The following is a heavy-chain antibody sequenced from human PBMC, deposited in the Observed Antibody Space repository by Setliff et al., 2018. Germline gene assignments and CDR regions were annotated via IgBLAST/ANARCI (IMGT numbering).Heavy chain of an antibody. Sequence: SETLSLTCTVSGGSISSSSYYWGWIRQPPGKGLEWIGSIYYSGSTYYNPSLKSRVTISVDTSKNQFSLKLSSVTAADTAVYYCARDFDLEYSYGLNYWYFDLWGRGTLVTSPQ. CDR3: ARDFDLEYSYGLNYWYFDL. J-gene: IGHJ2*01. V-gene: IGHV4-39*07. CDR1: GGSISSSSYY. D-gene: IGHD5-18*01. CDR2: IYYSGST.